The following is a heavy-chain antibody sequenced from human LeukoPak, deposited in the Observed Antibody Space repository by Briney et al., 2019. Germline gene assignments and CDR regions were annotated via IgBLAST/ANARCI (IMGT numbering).Heavy chain of an antibody. V-gene: IGHV3-30*03. CDR2: ISSDGSNK. J-gene: IGHJ1*01. Sequence: GGSLRLSCAASGFTFSGFGMHWVRQAPGKGLRWVAVISSDGSNKFYADSVAGRFTISRGNSKNTVFLQMSSLRPEDTAVYFCGTEGGARGVDTVRYEYWGQGTLVTVS. CDR3: GTEGGARGVDTVRYEY. D-gene: IGHD2-8*02. CDR1: GFTFSGFG.